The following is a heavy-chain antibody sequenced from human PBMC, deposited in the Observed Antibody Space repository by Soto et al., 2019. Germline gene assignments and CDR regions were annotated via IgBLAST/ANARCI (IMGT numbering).Heavy chain of an antibody. J-gene: IGHJ6*02. D-gene: IGHD5-12*01. V-gene: IGHV3-9*01. Sequence: GGSLRLSCAASGFTFDDYAMHWVRQAPGKGLEWVSGISWNSGSIGYADSVKGRFTISRDNAKNSLYLQMNSLRAEDTALYYCAKESKVATSFHYYYGMDVWGQGTTVTVSS. CDR3: AKESKVATSFHYYYGMDV. CDR2: ISWNSGSI. CDR1: GFTFDDYA.